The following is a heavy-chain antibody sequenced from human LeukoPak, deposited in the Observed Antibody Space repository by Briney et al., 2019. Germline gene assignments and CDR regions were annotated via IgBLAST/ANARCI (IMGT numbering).Heavy chain of an antibody. J-gene: IGHJ4*02. V-gene: IGHV4-59*01. CDR3: GRGSSSWYQGHYFDN. CDR1: GGSISTYY. D-gene: IGHD6-13*01. CDR2: IYYSGRT. Sequence: PSETLSLTCTVSGGSISTYYWSWIRQPPGKGLEWMGYIYYSGRTNYNLSLKSRVTISVDTSKNQFSLRLSSVTAADTAIYYCGRGSSSWYQGHYFDNWGQGTLVTVSS.